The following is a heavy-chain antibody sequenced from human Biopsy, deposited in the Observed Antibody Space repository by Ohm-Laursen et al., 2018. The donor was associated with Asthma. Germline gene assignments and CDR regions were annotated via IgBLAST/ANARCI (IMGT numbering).Heavy chain of an antibody. Sequence: SLRLSCAASGFTFSNYGMHWVRQAPGKGLDWVAVISFDGTNRNYTDSVKGRFTISRDNPRNTLHLEMNSLRAEDTAVYFCAKEVFPGWELRRGPDSWGQGTLVTVSS. D-gene: IGHD1-26*01. J-gene: IGHJ4*02. CDR1: GFTFSNYG. CDR2: ISFDGTNR. CDR3: AKEVFPGWELRRGPDS. V-gene: IGHV3-30*18.